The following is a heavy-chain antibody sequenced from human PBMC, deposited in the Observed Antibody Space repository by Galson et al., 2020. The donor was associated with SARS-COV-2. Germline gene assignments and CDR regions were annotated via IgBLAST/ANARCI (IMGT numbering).Heavy chain of an antibody. CDR3: ARDCTSTSCYTNYYYMDV. D-gene: IGHD2-2*02. CDR2: IFYNGNT. V-gene: IGHV4-30-4*01. CDR1: GGSTSSVDYF. J-gene: IGHJ6*03. Sequence: SETLSLTCTVSGGSTSSVDYFWSWIRQPPGKGLEWIGYIFYNGNTYYSPSLKSRVTISVDTSKNQFSLKLSSVTAADTAVYYCARDCTSTSCYTNYYYMDVWGKGTTVTVSS.